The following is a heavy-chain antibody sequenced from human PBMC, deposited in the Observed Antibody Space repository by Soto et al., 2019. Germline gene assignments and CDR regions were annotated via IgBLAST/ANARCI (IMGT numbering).Heavy chain of an antibody. D-gene: IGHD3-10*01. CDR1: GFTFSSYW. J-gene: IGHJ4*02. CDR2: IKQNGSEK. V-gene: IGHV3-7*03. CDR3: AKDRHYPRDYFHY. Sequence: LRLSCAASGFTFSSYWMSWVRQAPGKGLEWVANIKQNGSEKYYVDSVKGRFTISRDNAKNTVYLHMNSLRAEDTAVYYCAKDRHYPRDYFHYWGQGTLVTVSS.